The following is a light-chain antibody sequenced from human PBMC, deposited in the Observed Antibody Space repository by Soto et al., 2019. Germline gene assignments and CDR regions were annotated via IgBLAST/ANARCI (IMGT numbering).Light chain of an antibody. J-gene: IGKJ4*01. CDR3: QQYNNWPPLT. V-gene: IGKV1-9*01. CDR1: QDISDY. CDR2: AAS. Sequence: DIQLTQSPSFLSASVGDRVTITCRASQDISDYLAWYQQRPGKAPKLLIYAASTLQSGVPSRFSGSGSGTEFTLVISSLQSEDIAVYYCQQYNNWPPLTFGGGTKVDIK.